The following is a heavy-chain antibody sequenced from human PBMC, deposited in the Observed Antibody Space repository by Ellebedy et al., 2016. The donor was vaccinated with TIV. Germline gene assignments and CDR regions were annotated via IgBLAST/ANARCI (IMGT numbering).Heavy chain of an antibody. CDR2: IYTSGST. D-gene: IGHD2-2*01. Sequence: SETLSLTCTVSGGSISSYYWSWIRQPAGKGLEWIGRIYTSGSTNYNPSLKSRVTMSVDTSKNQFSLKLSSVTAADTAVYYCARGDIVVVPAAIFSYYYYGMDVWGQGTTVTVSS. CDR3: ARGDIVVVPAAIFSYYYYGMDV. J-gene: IGHJ6*02. V-gene: IGHV4-4*07. CDR1: GGSISSYY.